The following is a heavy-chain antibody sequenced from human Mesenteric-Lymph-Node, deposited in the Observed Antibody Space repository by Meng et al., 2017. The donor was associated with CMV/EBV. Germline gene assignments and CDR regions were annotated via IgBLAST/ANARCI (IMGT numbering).Heavy chain of an antibody. J-gene: IGHJ5*02. CDR3: ARAHRWFDP. V-gene: IGHV3-30*04. CDR2: ISYDGSQK. CDR1: GFIFSRYA. Sequence: GESLKISCAASGFIFSRYAIHWVRQAPGKGLEWVGVISYDGSQKNYADSVKGQFTISRDNSKNTLYLQMNSLRAEDTAVYYCARAHRWFDPWGQGTLVTVSS.